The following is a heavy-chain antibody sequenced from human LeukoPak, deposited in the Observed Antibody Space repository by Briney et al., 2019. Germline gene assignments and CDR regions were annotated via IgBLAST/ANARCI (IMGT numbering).Heavy chain of an antibody. Sequence: GGSLRLSCAASGFTFSSYEMNWVRQAPGKGLEWVSYISSSGSTIYYADSVKGRFTISRDNAKNSLYLQMNSLRAEDTAVYYCAETETLRLFGYWGQGTLVTVSS. V-gene: IGHV3-48*03. J-gene: IGHJ4*02. D-gene: IGHD5/OR15-5a*01. CDR3: AETETLRLFGY. CDR1: GFTFSSYE. CDR2: ISSSGSTI.